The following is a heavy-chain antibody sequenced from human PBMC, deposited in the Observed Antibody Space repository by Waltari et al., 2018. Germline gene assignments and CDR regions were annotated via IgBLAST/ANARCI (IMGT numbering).Heavy chain of an antibody. J-gene: IGHJ3*02. D-gene: IGHD4-17*01. Sequence: QLQLQDSGPGLVKPSETLSITCTVSGGSISSSSYYCGWIRLPPGKGLEWVGSMDYSGGTDYNPSLKSRVTISVDTSKNQFSLKLSSVTAADTAVYYCARRRVDYGDRGGAFDIWGQGTMVTVSS. V-gene: IGHV4-39*01. CDR3: ARRRVDYGDRGGAFDI. CDR1: GGSISSSSYY. CDR2: MDYSGGT.